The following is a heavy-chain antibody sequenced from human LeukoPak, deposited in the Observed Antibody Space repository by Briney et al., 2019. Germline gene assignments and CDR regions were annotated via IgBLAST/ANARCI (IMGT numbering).Heavy chain of an antibody. J-gene: IGHJ4*02. V-gene: IGHV3-21*01. CDR3: ARVRSNPYSRGYYHFDY. CDR1: GFAFNTYT. Sequence: KSGGSLRLSCAASGFAFNTYTMNWVRQIPGKGLEWVSSISSTGAYIYHADSMDGRFTVSRDNARNLLYLHMNSLRAEDSAMYFCARVRSNPYSRGYYHFDYWGQGTLVTVSS. D-gene: IGHD6-25*01. CDR2: ISSTGAYI.